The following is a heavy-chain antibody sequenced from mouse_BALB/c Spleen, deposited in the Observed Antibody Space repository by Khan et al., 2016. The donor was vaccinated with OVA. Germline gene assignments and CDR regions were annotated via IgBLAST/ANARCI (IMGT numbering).Heavy chain of an antibody. Sequence: QVQLQQSGPELVKPGTSVKISCKASVYTFTDYYINWVKQKPGQGLEWIGWIYPGSANARYSEKFKGKATLTVDTSSTTAFMQLSSLTSEDTAVYFCAGGFDFWGQGTTLTVSA. V-gene: IGHV1-84*02. CDR2: IYPGSANA. J-gene: IGHJ2*01. CDR1: VYTFTDYY. CDR3: AGGFDF.